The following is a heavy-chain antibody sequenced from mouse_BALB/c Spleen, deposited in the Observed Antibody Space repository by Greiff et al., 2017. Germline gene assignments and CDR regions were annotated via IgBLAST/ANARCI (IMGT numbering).Heavy chain of an antibody. CDR2: IRSKSNNYAT. D-gene: IGHD2-1*01. CDR1: GFTFNTYA. CDR3: VRQGGYGNYDYFDY. J-gene: IGHJ2*01. V-gene: IGHV10-1*02. Sequence: DVKLVESGGGLVQPKGSLKLSCAASGFTFNTYAMNWVRQAPGKGLEWVARIRSKSNNYATYYADSVKDRFTISRDDSQSMLYLQMNNLKTEDTAMYYCVRQGGYGNYDYFDYWGQGTTLTVSS.